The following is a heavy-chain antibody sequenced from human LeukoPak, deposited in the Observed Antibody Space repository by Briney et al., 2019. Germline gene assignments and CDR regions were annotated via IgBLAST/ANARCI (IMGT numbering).Heavy chain of an antibody. CDR3: ARARVGEFDP. V-gene: IGHV4-59*01. D-gene: IGHD4-17*01. CDR2: IYYSGST. J-gene: IGHJ5*02. CDR1: GGSISSYY. Sequence: PSETLSLTCTVSGGSISSYYWSWIRQPPGKGLEWIGYIYYSGSTSYNPSLKSRVTISVDTSKKQFSLKLSSVTAADTAFYYCARARVGEFDPWGQGTLVTVSS.